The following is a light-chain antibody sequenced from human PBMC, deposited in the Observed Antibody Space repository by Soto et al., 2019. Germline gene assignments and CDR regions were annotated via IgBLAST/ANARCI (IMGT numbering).Light chain of an antibody. CDR1: QSISSS. V-gene: IGKV1-39*01. Sequence: DIQMTQSPSSLSASVGDRVTITCRASQSISSSLNWYQQKAGKAPKLLIYDTSSLQSGVPPRFIGRGSGTDFTLTISSLQPEDFASYYCQQGYSTPRTFGQGTKV. CDR3: QQGYSTPRT. CDR2: DTS. J-gene: IGKJ1*01.